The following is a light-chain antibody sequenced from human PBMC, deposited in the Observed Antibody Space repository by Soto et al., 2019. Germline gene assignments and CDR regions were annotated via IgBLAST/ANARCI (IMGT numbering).Light chain of an antibody. V-gene: IGKV3-15*01. J-gene: IGKJ4*01. CDR1: QSVSTN. CDR3: QQYHNWPPLT. CDR2: GAS. Sequence: EVVMTQSPATLSVSPGERATLSCRASQSVSTNLAWYQHKTGQAPRLLIYGASTRATDTPARFSGSGSGTEFNLTISGLQSEDFAIYYCQQYHNWPPLTFGGGTTVEIK.